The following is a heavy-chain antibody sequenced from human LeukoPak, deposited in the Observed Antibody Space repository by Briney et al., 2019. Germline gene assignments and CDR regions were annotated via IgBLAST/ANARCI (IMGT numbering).Heavy chain of an antibody. Sequence: SETLSLTCAVYGVSFSGYYWSWIRQPPGKGLEWIGEINHSGSTNYNPSLKSRVTISVDTSKNQFSRDLRSVTAADTAVYYCASGRRYQQIGGQGTMVTVSS. J-gene: IGHJ3*02. CDR1: GVSFSGYY. D-gene: IGHD1-26*01. CDR2: INHSGST. CDR3: ASGRRYQQI. V-gene: IGHV4-34*01.